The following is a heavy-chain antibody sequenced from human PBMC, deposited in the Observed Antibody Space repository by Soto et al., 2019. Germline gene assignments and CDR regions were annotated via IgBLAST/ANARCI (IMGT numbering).Heavy chain of an antibody. D-gene: IGHD2-2*01. CDR2: IIPISGTA. J-gene: IGHJ6*02. CDR1: GGTFSSYA. V-gene: IGHV1-69*01. Sequence: QVQLVQSGAEVKKPGSSVKVSCKASGGTFSSYAISWVRQAPGQGLEWMGGIIPISGTANYAQKFQGRDTITADESTSTAYMELSSLRSEDTAVYYCARSQGSSTSLEIYYYYYYGMDVWGQGTTVTVSS. CDR3: ARSQGSSTSLEIYYYYYYGMDV.